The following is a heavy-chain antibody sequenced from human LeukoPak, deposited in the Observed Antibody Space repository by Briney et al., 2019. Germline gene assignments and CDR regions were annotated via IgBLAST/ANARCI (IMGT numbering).Heavy chain of an antibody. V-gene: IGHV1-69*05. CDR1: GGTFSSYA. CDR2: IIPIFGTA. CDR3: ASSYYDFWSGYGY. J-gene: IGHJ4*02. Sequence: GASVKVSCKASGGTFSSYAISWVRQAPGQGLEWMGGIIPIFGTANYAQKLQGRVTITTDESTSTAYMELSSLRSEDTAVYYCASSYYDFWSGYGYWGQGALVTVSS. D-gene: IGHD3-3*01.